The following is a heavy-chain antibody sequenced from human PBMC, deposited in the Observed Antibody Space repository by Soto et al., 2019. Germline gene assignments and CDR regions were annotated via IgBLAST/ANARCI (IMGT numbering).Heavy chain of an antibody. CDR2: INPNSGGT. CDR3: ARSEDCSSTSCPSGMDV. D-gene: IGHD2-2*01. J-gene: IGHJ6*02. V-gene: IGHV1-2*02. Sequence: ASVKVSCKASGYTFTGYYMHWVRQAPGQGLEWMGWINPNSGGTNYAQKFQGRVTMTRDTSISTAYMELSRLRSDDTAEYYCARSEDCSSTSCPSGMDVWGQGTTVTVSS. CDR1: GYTFTGYY.